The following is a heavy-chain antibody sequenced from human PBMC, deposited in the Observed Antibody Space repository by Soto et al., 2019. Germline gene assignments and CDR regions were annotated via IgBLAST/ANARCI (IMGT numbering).Heavy chain of an antibody. CDR3: ARVRDWFDP. CDR1: GGSFSGYY. Sequence: SETLSLTCAVYGGSFSGYYWNWIRQPPGEGLEWIGEIDHSGYTNYNPSLKSRVTISVDTSKNQFSLRLTSVTAADTAVYYCARVRDWFDPWGQGTLVTVSS. D-gene: IGHD3-3*01. CDR2: IDHSGYT. V-gene: IGHV4-34*01. J-gene: IGHJ5*02.